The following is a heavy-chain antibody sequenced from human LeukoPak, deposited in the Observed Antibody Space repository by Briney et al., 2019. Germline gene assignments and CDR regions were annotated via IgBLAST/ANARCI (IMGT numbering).Heavy chain of an antibody. CDR3: AKASWVSDADAVL. J-gene: IGHJ4*02. Sequence: PGGSLRLSCEASGFTFGSHAMYWVRQAPGKGLEWVAGIFGSGGSPHYADSVKGRFTISRDNPRNTVYLQLNSLTVDDTAVYYCAKASWVSDADAVLWGQGTLVTVSS. V-gene: IGHV3-23*01. CDR2: IFGSGGSP. D-gene: IGHD3-10*01. CDR1: GFTFGSHA.